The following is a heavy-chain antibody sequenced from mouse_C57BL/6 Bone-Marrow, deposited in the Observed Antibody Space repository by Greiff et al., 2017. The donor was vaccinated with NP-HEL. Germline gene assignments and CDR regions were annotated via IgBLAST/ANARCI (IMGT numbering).Heavy chain of an antibody. J-gene: IGHJ3*01. CDR2: ISYDGSN. V-gene: IGHV3-6*01. CDR3: ARGGLRLWFAY. Sequence: VQLQQPGPGLVKPSQSLSLTCSVTGYSITSGYYWNWIRQFPGNKLEWMGYISYDGSNNYNPSLKNRISITRDTSKNQFFLKLNSVTTEDTATYYCARGGLRLWFAYWGQGTLVTVSA. D-gene: IGHD1-2*01. CDR1: GYSITSGYY.